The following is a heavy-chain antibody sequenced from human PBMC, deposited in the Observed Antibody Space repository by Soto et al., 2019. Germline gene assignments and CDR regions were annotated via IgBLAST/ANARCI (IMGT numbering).Heavy chain of an antibody. V-gene: IGHV3-66*01. D-gene: IGHD2-2*01. CDR3: ARVGDIVLIPAGRWGWFDP. CDR2: LHTDGST. Sequence: EVQLVESGGGFVQPGGSLRLSCAASGFTVSSNYMSWVRQAPGKGLEWVSVLHTDGSTDYADSVKGRFTISRDTSKNTLDLQMNSLRVDDTAPYYCARVGDIVLIPAGRWGWFDPWGQGTLVTVSS. CDR1: GFTVSSNY. J-gene: IGHJ5*02.